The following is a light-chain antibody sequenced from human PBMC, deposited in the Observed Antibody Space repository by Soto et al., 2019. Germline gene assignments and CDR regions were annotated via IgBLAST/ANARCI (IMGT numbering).Light chain of an antibody. Sequence: QSALTQPASVSGSPGQSITISCTGTSSDIGGYNYVSWYQQHPGKAPKLMIYEVSNRPSGISNRFSGSKSGNTASLTISGLQSEDEADYYCSSYTRSNTLDDVFGTGTKVTVL. CDR3: SSYTRSNTLDDV. J-gene: IGLJ1*01. CDR2: EVS. V-gene: IGLV2-14*01. CDR1: SSDIGGYNY.